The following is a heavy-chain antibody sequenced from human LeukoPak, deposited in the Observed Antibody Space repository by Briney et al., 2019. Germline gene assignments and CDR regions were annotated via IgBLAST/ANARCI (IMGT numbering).Heavy chain of an antibody. CDR1: GFTFSSYA. V-gene: IGHV3-23*01. J-gene: IGHJ4*02. Sequence: GGSLRLSCAVSGFTFSSYAMSWVRQAPGKGLEWVSAISGSDRTTYYADSVKGRFTISRDNSKNTLYVQMNSLRAEDTAVYYCAKAERFSGTKTPDYWGQGTLVTVSS. CDR3: AKAERFSGTKTPDY. CDR2: ISGSDRTT. D-gene: IGHD5-12*01.